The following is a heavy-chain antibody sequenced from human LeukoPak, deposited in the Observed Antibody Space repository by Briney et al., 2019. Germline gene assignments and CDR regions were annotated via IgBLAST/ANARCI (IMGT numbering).Heavy chain of an antibody. CDR1: GFTVSSNY. CDR3: AREIGVRPHEYCSSTSCYGWYWFDP. Sequence: PGGSLRLSCAASGFTVSSNYMSWVRQAPGKGLEWVSVIYSGGSTYYADSVKGRFTISRDNSKNTLYLQMNSLRAEDTAVYYCAREIGVRPHEYCSSTSCYGWYWFDPWGQGTLVTVSS. D-gene: IGHD2-2*01. CDR2: IYSGGST. V-gene: IGHV3-53*01. J-gene: IGHJ5*02.